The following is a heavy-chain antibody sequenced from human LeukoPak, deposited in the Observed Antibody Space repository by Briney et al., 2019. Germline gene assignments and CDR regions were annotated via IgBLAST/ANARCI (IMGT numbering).Heavy chain of an antibody. V-gene: IGHV4-4*07. J-gene: IGHJ6*03. D-gene: IGHD3-22*01. CDR3: ARLKFYDSTGYSPGQYMDV. CDR2: LYPGVST. Sequence: SETLSLTCTVSGGPIYSYYWSWIRQTAGKGLEWIGRLYPGVSTNYHPSPKSRVTMSVDTSKNQFALKLSAVTAADTAVYYCARLKFYDSTGYSPGQYMDVWGKGTTVTVSS. CDR1: GGPIYSYY.